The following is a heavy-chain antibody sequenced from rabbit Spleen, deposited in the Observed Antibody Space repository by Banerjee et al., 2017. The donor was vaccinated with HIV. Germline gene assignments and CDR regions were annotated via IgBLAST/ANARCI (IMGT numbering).Heavy chain of an antibody. J-gene: IGHJ4*01. Sequence: QSLEESGGGLVQPEGSLTLTCTASGLSFSSTYYMCWVRQAPGKGLEWIACIYTGDGNTYYASWVNGRFTCSKTSSTTVTLQMTSLTVADTATYFCARGSAAMTMVITGYYLNLWGPGTLVTV. D-gene: IGHD2-1*01. CDR2: IYTGDGNT. V-gene: IGHV1S40*01. CDR1: GLSFSSTYY. CDR3: ARGSAAMTMVITGYYLNL.